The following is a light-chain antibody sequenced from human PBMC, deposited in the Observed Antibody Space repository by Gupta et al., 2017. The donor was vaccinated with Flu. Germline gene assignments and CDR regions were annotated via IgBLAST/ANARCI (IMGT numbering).Light chain of an antibody. Sequence: PATLSVSPGERATISCRASQSVSSYLDWYQQKPGQAPRLLIYDASNRATGIPARFRGSGSGTDFTLTISSLEPEDFGVYYCQQRSNWPRTFGQGTKVEIK. CDR2: DAS. CDR1: QSVSSY. J-gene: IGKJ1*01. V-gene: IGKV3-11*01. CDR3: QQRSNWPRT.